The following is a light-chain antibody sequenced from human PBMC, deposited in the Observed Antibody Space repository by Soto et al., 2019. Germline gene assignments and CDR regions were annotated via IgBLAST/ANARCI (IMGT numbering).Light chain of an antibody. V-gene: IGLV1-51*01. CDR3: GTWDSRLSAVV. CDR2: DNN. J-gene: IGLJ2*01. CDR1: SSNIGNNY. Sequence: QSVLTQPPSVSAAPGQKVTMSCSGSSSNIGNNYVSWYQQIPGTAPKLLIYDNNKRPSGIPDRFSGSKSGTSATLGITGLQTGDEADYYCGTWDSRLSAVVFGGGTKLTVL.